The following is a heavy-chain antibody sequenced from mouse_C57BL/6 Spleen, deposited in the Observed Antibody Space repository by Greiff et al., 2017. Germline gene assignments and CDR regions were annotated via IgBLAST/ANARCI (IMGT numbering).Heavy chain of an antibody. CDR3: ATQFITTVVATPY. CDR2: IHPNSGST. CDR1: GYTFTSYW. D-gene: IGHD1-1*01. J-gene: IGHJ3*01. V-gene: IGHV1-64*01. Sequence: LQQPGAELVKPGASVKLSCKASGYTFTSYWMHWVKQRPGQGLEWIGMIHPNSGSTNYNEKFKSKATLTVDKSSSTAYMQLSSLTSEDSAVYYCATQFITTVVATPYWGQGTLVTVSA.